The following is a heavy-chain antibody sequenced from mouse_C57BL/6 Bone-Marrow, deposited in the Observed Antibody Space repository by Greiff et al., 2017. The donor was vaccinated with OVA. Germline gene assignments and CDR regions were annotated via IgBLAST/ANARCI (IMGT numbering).Heavy chain of an antibody. CDR2: IDPNSGGT. CDR1: GYPFTSYW. V-gene: IGHV1-72*01. Sequence: QVQLQQPGAELVKPGASVQLSCKASGYPFTSYWMHWVKQRPGRGLEWIGRIDPNSGGTKYNEKFKSKATLTGDKPSSTAYMQLSSLTSEDSAVYCCAKSDGYYYGWFAYWGQGTLVTVSA. CDR3: AKSDGYYYGWFAY. D-gene: IGHD2-3*01. J-gene: IGHJ3*01.